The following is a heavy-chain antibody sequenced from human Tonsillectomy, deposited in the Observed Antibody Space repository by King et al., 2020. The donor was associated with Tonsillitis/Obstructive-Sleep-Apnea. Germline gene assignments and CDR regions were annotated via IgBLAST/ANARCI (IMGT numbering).Heavy chain of an antibody. D-gene: IGHD3-22*01. Sequence: QLVQSGAEVKKPGESLKISCKGSGYSFNSYWIGWVRLMPGKGLEWVGSIYPGDSDTRYSPSLQGQVTISADKSLSTAYLQWSSLKASDTAIYYCARMEDYYDSNGFYAWALDIWGQGTMVTVSS. V-gene: IGHV5-51*01. CDR1: GYSFNSYW. CDR3: ARMEDYYDSNGFYAWALDI. CDR2: IYPGDSDT. J-gene: IGHJ3*02.